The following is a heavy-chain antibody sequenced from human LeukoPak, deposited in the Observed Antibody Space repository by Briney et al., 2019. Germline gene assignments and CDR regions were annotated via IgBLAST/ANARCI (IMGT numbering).Heavy chain of an antibody. Sequence: GGSLRLSCVASGFTFSSYAMHWVRQAPGKGLEYVSAISSNGGITYYANAVKGRFTISRDNSKNTLYLQMGSLRAEDMAVYYCARAGSGWYSMDVWGQGTTVTVSS. CDR1: GFTFSSYA. V-gene: IGHV3-64*01. CDR3: ARAGSGWYSMDV. D-gene: IGHD6-19*01. J-gene: IGHJ6*02. CDR2: ISSNGGIT.